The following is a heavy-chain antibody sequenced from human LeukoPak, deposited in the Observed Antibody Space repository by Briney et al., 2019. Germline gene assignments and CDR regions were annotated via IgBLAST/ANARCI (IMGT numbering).Heavy chain of an antibody. D-gene: IGHD1-26*01. V-gene: IGHV3-23*01. Sequence: GGSLRLSCAASGFTFSNYALSWVRQAPGKGLEWVSGISSSGGTTYYADSVKGRFTISRDNSKNTLHLQMNSLRAEDTAVYKCAKVRDSDSKSYIFDYWGQGTLVNVCS. CDR3: AKVRDSDSKSYIFDY. J-gene: IGHJ4*02. CDR1: GFTFSNYA. CDR2: ISSSGGTT.